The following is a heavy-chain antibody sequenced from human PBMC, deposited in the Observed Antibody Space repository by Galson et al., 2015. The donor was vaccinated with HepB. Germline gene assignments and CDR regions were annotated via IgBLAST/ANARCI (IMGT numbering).Heavy chain of an antibody. D-gene: IGHD3-3*02. Sequence: SLRLSCAASGLTFSTYAFNWVRQAPGKGLEWVSSISSSGSSTLYADSVKGRFTISRDNAKGSLYLQLSSLRAGDTAMYYCGMHWDAFDFWGQGTMVTVSS. J-gene: IGHJ3*01. CDR2: ISSSGSST. V-gene: IGHV3-21*01. CDR3: GMHWDAFDF. CDR1: GLTFSTYA.